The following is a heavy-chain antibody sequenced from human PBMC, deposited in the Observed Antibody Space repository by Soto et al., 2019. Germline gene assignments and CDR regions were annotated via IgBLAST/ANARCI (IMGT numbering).Heavy chain of an antibody. CDR1: GYTFTRYY. V-gene: IGHV1-18*01. J-gene: IGHJ4*02. D-gene: IGHD2-8*02. CDR3: ARDPRVLLADARPYYFDS. Sequence: ASVKVSCKASGYTFTRYYINWVRQAPGQGLERMGWVSAYNGNTHYEQKLQGRVTLTTDTSTSTAYMELRSLRSDDTAVYSCARDPRVLLADARPYYFDSWGQGTLVTVSS. CDR2: VSAYNGNT.